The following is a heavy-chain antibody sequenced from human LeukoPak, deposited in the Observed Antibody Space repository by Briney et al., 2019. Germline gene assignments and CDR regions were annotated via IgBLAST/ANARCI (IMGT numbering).Heavy chain of an antibody. Sequence: PGGSLRLSCAASGFTFDDYAMHWVRQAPGKGLEWVSGISWNSGSIGYADSVKGRFTISRDNAKNTLYLQMNSLRAEDTAVYYCARVGATNYDYWGQGTLVTVSS. J-gene: IGHJ4*02. CDR1: GFTFDDYA. CDR3: ARVGATNYDY. V-gene: IGHV3-9*01. CDR2: ISWNSGSI. D-gene: IGHD1-26*01.